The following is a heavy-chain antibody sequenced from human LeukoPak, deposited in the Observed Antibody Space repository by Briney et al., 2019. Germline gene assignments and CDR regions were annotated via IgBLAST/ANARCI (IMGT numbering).Heavy chain of an antibody. CDR1: GGSISSYY. J-gene: IGHJ4*02. V-gene: IGHV4-4*07. Sequence: PSETLSLICTVSGGSISSYYWSWIRQPAGKGLEWIGRIYTSGSTNYNPSLKSRVTMSVDTSKNQFSLKLSSVTAADTAVYYCAREKVVYDSSGYYPSLIDYWGQGTLVTVSS. D-gene: IGHD3-22*01. CDR2: IYTSGST. CDR3: AREKVVYDSSGYYPSLIDY.